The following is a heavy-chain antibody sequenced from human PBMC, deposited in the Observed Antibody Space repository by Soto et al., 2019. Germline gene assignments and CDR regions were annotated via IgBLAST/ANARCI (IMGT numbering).Heavy chain of an antibody. Sequence: PSETLSLTCAAYGGSFSGYYWSWIRQPPGKGLEWIGDIKHSGSTNYNPSLKSRVTISVDTSKNQFSLKLTSVTAADTAVYYCARGGLRFLEWLLWGQGTLVTVS. J-gene: IGHJ4*02. CDR3: ARGGLRFLEWLL. V-gene: IGHV4-34*01. CDR1: GGSFSGYY. CDR2: IKHSGST. D-gene: IGHD3-3*01.